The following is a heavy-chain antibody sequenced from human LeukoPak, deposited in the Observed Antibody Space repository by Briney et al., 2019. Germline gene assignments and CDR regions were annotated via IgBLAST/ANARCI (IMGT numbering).Heavy chain of an antibody. V-gene: IGHV3-30*02. Sequence: GGSLRLSCAASGFTLSSYGMHWVRQAPGKGLEWVAFIRYDGTNKYYTDSVEGRFTISRDNSKNTLYLQMNSLRAEDTAVYYCARESGSQLWLPFDYWGQGTLVTVSS. J-gene: IGHJ4*02. D-gene: IGHD5-18*01. CDR3: ARESGSQLWLPFDY. CDR1: GFTLSSYG. CDR2: IRYDGTNK.